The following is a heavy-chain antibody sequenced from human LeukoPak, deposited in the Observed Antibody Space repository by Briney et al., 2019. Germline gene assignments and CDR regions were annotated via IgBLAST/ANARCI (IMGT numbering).Heavy chain of an antibody. CDR3: ARASLYDNSAYYLDY. Sequence: GGSLRLSCAASGFTFDNYGMTWVHQVPGKGLEWVSGVNWNGGSTGYADSVKGRFTISRDNAKNSLYLQMNSLRAEDTALYYCARASLYDNSAYYLDYWGQGTLVTVSS. J-gene: IGHJ4*02. D-gene: IGHD3-22*01. V-gene: IGHV3-20*04. CDR2: VNWNGGST. CDR1: GFTFDNYG.